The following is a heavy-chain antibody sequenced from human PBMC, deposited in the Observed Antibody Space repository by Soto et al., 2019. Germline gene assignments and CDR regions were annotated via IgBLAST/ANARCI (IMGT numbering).Heavy chain of an antibody. CDR2: IYWDDDK. CDR3: AHCPSGYLDS. Sequence: QITLKESGPTLVKPTQTLTLTCTFSGFSLSTSGVGVGWIGQPPGKALEWLALIYWDDDKRYRPSLKSRLTITKDTSKSQVVLTMPNMDPVDTATYYCAHCPSGYLDSLGQGTLVTVSS. J-gene: IGHJ4*02. D-gene: IGHD3-22*01. V-gene: IGHV2-5*02. CDR1: GFSLSTSGVG.